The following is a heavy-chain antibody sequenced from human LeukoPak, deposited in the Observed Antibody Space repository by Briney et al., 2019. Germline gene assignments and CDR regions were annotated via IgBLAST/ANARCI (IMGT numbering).Heavy chain of an antibody. CDR1: GYSFTSHW. Sequence: GESLKISCKGSGYSFTSHWIGWVRQMPGKGLDWMGIIYPGDSDTRYSPSFQSQVTISADKSISTAYLQWSSLKASDTAMYYCARPRDSSSQYYFDYWGQGTLVTVSS. V-gene: IGHV5-51*01. CDR3: ARPRDSSSQYYFDY. CDR2: IYPGDSDT. J-gene: IGHJ4*02. D-gene: IGHD6-6*01.